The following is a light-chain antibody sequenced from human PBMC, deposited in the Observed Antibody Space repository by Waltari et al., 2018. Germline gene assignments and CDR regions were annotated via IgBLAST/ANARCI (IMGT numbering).Light chain of an antibody. CDR2: EVN. Sequence: QSALTQPASVSGSLGQSIILPCTGTSSDIGHNNYVSWYQHHPGKAPKLFCYEVNHRPSGTYYRFSGSKSGSTASLTIPGVQAEDEAHYYCSSYTSSSTGIFGGGTKLTVL. CDR1: SSDIGHNNY. J-gene: IGLJ2*01. CDR3: SSYTSSSTGI. V-gene: IGLV2-14*01.